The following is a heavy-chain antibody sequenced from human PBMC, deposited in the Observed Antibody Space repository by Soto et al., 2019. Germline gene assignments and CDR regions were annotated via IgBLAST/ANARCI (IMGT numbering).Heavy chain of an antibody. J-gene: IGHJ6*02. Sequence: SETLSLTCAISGDSVSSNSAAWNWIRQSPSRGLEWLGRTYYRSKWYNDYAVSVKSRITINPDTSKNQFSLQLNSVTPEDTAVYYCAREQLRLYYYYYGMDVWGQGTTVTVSS. V-gene: IGHV6-1*01. CDR2: TYYRSKWYN. CDR3: AREQLRLYYYYYGMDV. D-gene: IGHD5-18*01. CDR1: GDSVSSNSAA.